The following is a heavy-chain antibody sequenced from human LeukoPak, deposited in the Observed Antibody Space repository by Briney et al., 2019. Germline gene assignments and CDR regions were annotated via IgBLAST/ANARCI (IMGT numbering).Heavy chain of an antibody. Sequence: GGSLRLSCAASGFSVSSSYMSWVRQAPGKGLEWVSVIYSAGPTHYADSVKGRFTISRDKSENTLHLQMNSLRAEDTAIYYCARESVGSHAIDYWDQGTLVTVSS. J-gene: IGHJ4*02. CDR1: GFSVSSSY. V-gene: IGHV3-53*01. CDR3: ARESVGSHAIDY. D-gene: IGHD4-23*01. CDR2: IYSAGPT.